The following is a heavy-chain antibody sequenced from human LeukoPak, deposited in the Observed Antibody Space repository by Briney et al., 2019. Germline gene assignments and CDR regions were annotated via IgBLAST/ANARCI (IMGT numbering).Heavy chain of an antibody. D-gene: IGHD2-2*01. J-gene: IGHJ3*02. V-gene: IGHV3-23*01. CDR3: AKGAGEYQLLSGAFDI. CDR2: ISGSGGST. Sequence: PGGSLRLSRAASGFTFSSYAMSWVRQAPGKGLEWVSAISGSGGSTYYADSVKGRFTISRDNSKNTLYLQMNSLRAEDTAVYYCAKGAGEYQLLSGAFDIWGQGTMVTVSS. CDR1: GFTFSSYA.